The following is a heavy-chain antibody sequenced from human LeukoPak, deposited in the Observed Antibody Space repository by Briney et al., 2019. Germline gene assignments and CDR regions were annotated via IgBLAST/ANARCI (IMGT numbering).Heavy chain of an antibody. D-gene: IGHD6-19*01. CDR3: AKDDSSGWYHYYYYGMDV. V-gene: IGHV3-21*01. CDR1: GFTFSTYT. J-gene: IGHJ6*02. Sequence: GGSLRLSCAASGFTFSTYTMNWVRQAPGKGLEWVSSISSSSSYIYYADSVKGRFTISRDNAKNSLYLQMNSLRAEDTAVYYCAKDDSSGWYHYYYYGMDVWGQGTTVTVSS. CDR2: ISSSSSYI.